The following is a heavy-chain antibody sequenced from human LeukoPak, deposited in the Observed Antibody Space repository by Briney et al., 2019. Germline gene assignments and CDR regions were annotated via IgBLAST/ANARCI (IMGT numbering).Heavy chain of an antibody. D-gene: IGHD3-16*01. CDR2: INTNSGGT. V-gene: IGHV1-2*02. CDR3: ARDQRRTLSPGGDAFDI. J-gene: IGHJ3*02. CDR1: GYTFTSYA. Sequence: ASVKVSCKASGYTFTSYAFRWVRQAPGQGLEWMGWINTNSGGTNYVQKFQGRVTMTRDTSISTAYMELSRLRSGDTAVYYCARDQRRTLSPGGDAFDIWGQGTMVTVSS.